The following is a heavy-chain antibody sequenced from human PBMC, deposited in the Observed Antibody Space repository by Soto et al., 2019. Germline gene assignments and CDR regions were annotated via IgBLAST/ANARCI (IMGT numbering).Heavy chain of an antibody. J-gene: IGHJ6*02. Sequence: ANYAQKFQGRVTITADESTSTAYMELSSLRSEDTAVYYCARTTNYYYTGMDVWGQGTTVTVSS. D-gene: IGHD1-1*01. CDR3: ARTTNYYYTGMDV. V-gene: IGHV1-69*01. CDR2: A.